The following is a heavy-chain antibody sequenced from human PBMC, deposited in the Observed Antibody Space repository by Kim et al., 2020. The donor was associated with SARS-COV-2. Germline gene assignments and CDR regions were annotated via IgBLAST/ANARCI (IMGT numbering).Heavy chain of an antibody. CDR1: GYSFTSYW. CDR3: ARHRCRYYDILTGYSPNCSYYYYYGMDV. Sequence: GESLKISCKGSGYSFTSYWIGWVRQMPGKGLEWMGIIYPGDSDTRYSPSFQGQVTISADKSISTAYLQWSSLKASDTAMYYCARHRCRYYDILTGYSPNCSYYYYYGMDVWGQGTTVTVSS. CDR2: IYPGDSDT. V-gene: IGHV5-51*01. D-gene: IGHD3-9*01. J-gene: IGHJ6*02.